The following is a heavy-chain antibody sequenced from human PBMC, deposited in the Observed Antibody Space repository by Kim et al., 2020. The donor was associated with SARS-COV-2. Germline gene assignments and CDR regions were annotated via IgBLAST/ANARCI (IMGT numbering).Heavy chain of an antibody. V-gene: IGHV4-39*01. CDR1: GGSISSSSYY. CDR3: ARHAIRQVPYSSGWYGNYYDSSGYYHAPRRYYFDY. Sequence: SETLSLTCTVSGGSISSSSYYWGWIRQPPGKGLEWIGSIYYSGSTYYNPSLKSRVTISVDTSKNQFSLKLSSVTAADTAVYYCARHAIRQVPYSSGWYGNYYDSSGYYHAPRRYYFDYWGQGTLVTVSS. CDR2: IYYSGST. J-gene: IGHJ4*02. D-gene: IGHD3-22*01.